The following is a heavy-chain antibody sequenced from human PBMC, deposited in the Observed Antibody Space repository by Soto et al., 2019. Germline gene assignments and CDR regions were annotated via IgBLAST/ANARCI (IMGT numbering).Heavy chain of an antibody. CDR3: AKDKVPVVVTAPFDY. Sequence: QVQLVESGGGVVQPGRSLRLSCAASGFTFSSYGMHWVRQAPGKGLEWVAVISYDGSNKYYADSVKGRFTISRDNSKNTLYLQMNSLRAEDKAVYYCAKDKVPVVVTAPFDYWGQGTLVTVSS. CDR1: GFTFSSYG. CDR2: ISYDGSNK. D-gene: IGHD2-21*02. J-gene: IGHJ4*02. V-gene: IGHV3-30*18.